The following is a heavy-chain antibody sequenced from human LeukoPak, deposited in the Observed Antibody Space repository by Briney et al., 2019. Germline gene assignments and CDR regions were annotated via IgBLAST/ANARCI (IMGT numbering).Heavy chain of an antibody. Sequence: ASVKVSCKASGYTFTSYGIGWVRQAPGQGLEWMGWITAYNGNTNYAQKLQGRVTMTTDTSTSTAYMELRSLRSDDTAVYYCARVSDGGWFDPWGQGTLVTVSS. V-gene: IGHV1-18*01. CDR2: ITAYNGNT. D-gene: IGHD3-10*01. J-gene: IGHJ5*02. CDR1: GYTFTSYG. CDR3: ARVSDGGWFDP.